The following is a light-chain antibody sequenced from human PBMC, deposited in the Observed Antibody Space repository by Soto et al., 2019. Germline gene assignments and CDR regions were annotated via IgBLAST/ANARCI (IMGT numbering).Light chain of an antibody. CDR1: QSVSNY. CDR3: QQRSNWPPIT. J-gene: IGKJ5*01. CDR2: DAS. Sequence: EIVLTQSPATLSLSPGERATLSCRASQSVSNYLAWYQHKPGQAPRLLIYDASNRATGIPARFSGSGSGTDFTLTISSLEPEDFAVYYCQQRSNWPPITFGQGTRLEIK. V-gene: IGKV3-11*01.